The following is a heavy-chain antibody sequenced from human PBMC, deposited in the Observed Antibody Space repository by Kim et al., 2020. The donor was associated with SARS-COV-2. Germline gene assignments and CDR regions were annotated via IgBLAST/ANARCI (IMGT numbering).Heavy chain of an antibody. D-gene: IGHD2-21*01. Sequence: GSRFYVYSVSGRFTLSRDNAKHPLSLEMNSLRAEDTALYYCTRDLGDFYSAWGQGTLVTVSS. CDR3: TRDLGDFYSA. J-gene: IGHJ5*02. CDR2: GSR. V-gene: IGHV3-53*01.